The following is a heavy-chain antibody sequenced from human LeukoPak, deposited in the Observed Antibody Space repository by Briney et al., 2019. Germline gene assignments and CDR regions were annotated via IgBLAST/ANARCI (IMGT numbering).Heavy chain of an antibody. CDR1: GDSISSNFYW. Sequence: SETLSLTCTVSGDSISSNFYWWDWVRLPPGKGLEGIGATFYTGRTFYSPSLKSRVTVSVDTSKNQFSLDLSSATAADTAVYYCARRRHNFDFYDVWGQGTRVTVSS. D-gene: IGHD3/OR15-3a*01. J-gene: IGHJ3*01. V-gene: IGHV4-39*01. CDR2: TFYTGRT. CDR3: ARRRHNFDFYDV.